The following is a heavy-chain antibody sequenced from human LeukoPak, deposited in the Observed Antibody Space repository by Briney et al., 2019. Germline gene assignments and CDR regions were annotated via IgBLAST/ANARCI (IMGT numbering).Heavy chain of an antibody. Sequence: SVKVSCKASGGTFSSYAISWARQAPGQGLEWMGGIIPIFGTANYAQKFQGRVTITADKSTSTAYMELSSLRSEDTAVYYCARVVLLWFGESTYYYYGMDVWGKGTTVTVSS. CDR3: ARVVLLWFGESTYYYYGMDV. D-gene: IGHD3-10*01. CDR1: GGTFSSYA. CDR2: IIPIFGTA. J-gene: IGHJ6*04. V-gene: IGHV1-69*06.